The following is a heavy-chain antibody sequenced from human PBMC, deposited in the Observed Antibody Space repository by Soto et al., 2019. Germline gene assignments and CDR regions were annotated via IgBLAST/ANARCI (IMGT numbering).Heavy chain of an antibody. V-gene: IGHV4-59*08. D-gene: IGHD3-3*01. CDR3: ARHSDFWSGYYMDV. J-gene: IGHJ6*03. Sequence: SETLSVTCTVAGGSIISYYWSWIRQPPGKGLEWIGYIYYSGSTNYNPSLKSRVTISVDTSKNQFSLKLSSVTAADTAVYYCARHSDFWSGYYMDVWGKGTTVTVSS. CDR2: IYYSGST. CDR1: GGSIISYY.